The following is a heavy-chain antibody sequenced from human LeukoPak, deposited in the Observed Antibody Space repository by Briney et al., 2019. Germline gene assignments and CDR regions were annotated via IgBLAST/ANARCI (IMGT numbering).Heavy chain of an antibody. CDR2: IYYSGNT. V-gene: IGHV4-31*03. CDR1: GGSISSGAYY. D-gene: IGHD2-15*01. CDR3: ARVSGGGNYLDY. Sequence: SQTLSLTCTVSGGSISSGAYYWTWIRQHPGNGLEWIGYIYYSGNTYYNPSLKSRVTISVDTSKIQFSLKLSSVTAADTAVYYCARVSGGGNYLDYWGQGTLVTVSS. J-gene: IGHJ4*02.